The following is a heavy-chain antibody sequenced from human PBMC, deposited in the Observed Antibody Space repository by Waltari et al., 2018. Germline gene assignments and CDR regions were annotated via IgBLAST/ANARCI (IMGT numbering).Heavy chain of an antibody. CDR2: IMSSSTYI. CDR3: ARVFYSSMGNFGMDV. Sequence: EVQLVESGGGLVKPGGSLRLSCAASGFIFNIYDMNWVRQAPGKGLEWLSSIMSSSTYIYYADSVKGRFTISRDNAKNSLYLQMNSLRAEDTAVYYCARVFYSSMGNFGMDVWGQGTTVTVSS. J-gene: IGHJ6*02. D-gene: IGHD6-13*01. V-gene: IGHV3-21*01. CDR1: GFIFNIYD.